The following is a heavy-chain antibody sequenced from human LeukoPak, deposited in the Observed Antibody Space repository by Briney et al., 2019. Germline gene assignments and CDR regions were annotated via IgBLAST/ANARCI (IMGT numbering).Heavy chain of an antibody. CDR3: ARQPSGTTYFDY. V-gene: IGHV1-18*01. CDR1: GYTFRSYD. J-gene: IGHJ4*02. Sequence: GTSVKVSCKTAGYTFRSYDMTWVRQAPGQGLEWMGWIRGYNGRTNYAQKFQGRVTLTTDTSTNTAYMELRSPGSDDTAVYFCARQPSGTTYFDYWGQGTLVTVSS. CDR2: IRGYNGRT. D-gene: IGHD1-7*01.